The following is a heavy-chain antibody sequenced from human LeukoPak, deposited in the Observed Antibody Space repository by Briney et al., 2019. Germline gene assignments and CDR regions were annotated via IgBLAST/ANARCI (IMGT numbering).Heavy chain of an antibody. CDR2: INHSGST. CDR3: ARASRGYSYTPNWFDP. CDR1: GGSFSGYY. Sequence: PSETLSLTCAVYGGSFSGYYWSWIRQPPGKGLEWIGEINHSGSTNYNPSLKSRVTISVDTSKNQLSLKLSSVTAADTAVYYCARASRGYSYTPNWFDPWGQGTLVTVSS. V-gene: IGHV4-34*01. D-gene: IGHD5-18*01. J-gene: IGHJ5*02.